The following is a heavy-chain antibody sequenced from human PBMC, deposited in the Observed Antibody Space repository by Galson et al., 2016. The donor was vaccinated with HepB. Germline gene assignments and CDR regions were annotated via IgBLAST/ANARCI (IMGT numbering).Heavy chain of an antibody. CDR3: TTVLSTASMSGWYDWGFDS. CDR2: IKSKVDGGAA. CDR1: GFTLSNVW. J-gene: IGHJ4*02. V-gene: IGHV3-15*07. Sequence: CLRLSCAASGFTLSNVWLNGVRQALGKGREWVGRIKSKVDGGAADYAAPVKGRFTISGDDSKNTLYLQMTGLKTEDTAEYYCTTVLSTASMSGWYDWGFDSWGQGTLVTVSS. D-gene: IGHD6-19*01.